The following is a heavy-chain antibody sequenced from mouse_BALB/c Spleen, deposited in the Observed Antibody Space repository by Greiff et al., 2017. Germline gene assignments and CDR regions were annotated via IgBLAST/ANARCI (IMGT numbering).Heavy chain of an antibody. CDR3: ARGGYSAAY. J-gene: IGHJ3*01. D-gene: IGHD2-12*01. Sequence: EVQRVESGGGLVKPGGSLKLSCAASGFTFSSYAMSWVRQTPEKRLEWVASISSGGSTYYPDSVKGRFTISRDNARNILYLQMSSLRSEDTAMYYCARGGYSAAYWGQGTLVTVSA. V-gene: IGHV5-6-5*01. CDR2: ISSGGST. CDR1: GFTFSSYA.